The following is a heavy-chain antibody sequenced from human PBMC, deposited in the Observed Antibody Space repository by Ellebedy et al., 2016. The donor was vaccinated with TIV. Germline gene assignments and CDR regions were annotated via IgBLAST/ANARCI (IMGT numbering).Heavy chain of an antibody. V-gene: IGHV1-69*13. D-gene: IGHD6-13*01. CDR2: IIPILGTA. CDR1: GGTFSSIA. CDR3: ARYPRDDSSRCYQD. Sequence: AASVKVSCKASGGTFSSIAISWVRQAPGQGLEWMGGIIPILGTAKYAHKFQGRVTVTADEFTGTAYMELSSLRSEDTAVYYCARYPRDDSSRCYQDWGQGTLVTVSS. J-gene: IGHJ4*02.